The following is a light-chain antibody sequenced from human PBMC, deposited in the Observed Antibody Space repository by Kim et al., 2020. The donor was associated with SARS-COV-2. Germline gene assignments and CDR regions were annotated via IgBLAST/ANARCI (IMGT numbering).Light chain of an antibody. V-gene: IGKV3-20*01. CDR3: QQYGSSRT. J-gene: IGKJ1*01. CDR1: RRVSSTS. CDR2: GPS. Sequence: CPGDRLPLSCRAIRRVSSTSVAAYQPKPAQAPRLLVYGPSRRGTGIPDRFSGSGSGTDFTLTISRLEPGDFAVYYWQQYGSSRTFGQRTKVDI.